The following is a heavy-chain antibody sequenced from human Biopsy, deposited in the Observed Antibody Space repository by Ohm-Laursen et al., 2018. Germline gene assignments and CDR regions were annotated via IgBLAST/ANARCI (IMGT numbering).Heavy chain of an antibody. CDR2: IYYRGNT. J-gene: IGHJ3*01. D-gene: IGHD3-10*01. V-gene: IGHV4-59*08. Sequence: SQTLSLTCTVSGDSITSYFWNWIRQPPGKGLEWIGYIYYRGNTNYSPSLKSRATISLDSSKNQFSLNLNSVTATDTAVYYCARRLPLRGFAFDVWGQGTVVTVS. CDR1: GDSITSYF. CDR3: ARRLPLRGFAFDV.